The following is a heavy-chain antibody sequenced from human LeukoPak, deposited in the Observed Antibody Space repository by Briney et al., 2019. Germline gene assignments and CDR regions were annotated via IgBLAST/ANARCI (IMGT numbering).Heavy chain of an antibody. CDR1: GGSFSGYY. V-gene: IGHV4-34*01. D-gene: IGHD6-19*01. CDR2: INHSGST. Sequence: SETLSLTCAVYGGSFSGYYWSWIRQPPGKGLEWIGEINHSGSTNYNPSLKSRVTISVDTSKNQLSLKLSSVTAADAAVYYCARGQSSGWLRNPFYFDYWGQGTLVTVSS. J-gene: IGHJ4*02. CDR3: ARGQSSGWLRNPFYFDY.